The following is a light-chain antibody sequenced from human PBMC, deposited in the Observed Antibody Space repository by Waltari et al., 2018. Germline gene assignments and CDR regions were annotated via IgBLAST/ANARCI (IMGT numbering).Light chain of an antibody. V-gene: IGKV1-9*01. CDR2: AAS. CDR1: QRISTD. J-gene: IGKJ5*01. Sequence: DIQLTQSPSFLSASVGSRVTITCRASQRISTDLAWYQQQPGKAPKLLIYAASNLQSGVPSRFSGSGSGTEFTLTISSLQPEDFATYYCQHLNSYPITFGQGTRLDIK. CDR3: QHLNSYPIT.